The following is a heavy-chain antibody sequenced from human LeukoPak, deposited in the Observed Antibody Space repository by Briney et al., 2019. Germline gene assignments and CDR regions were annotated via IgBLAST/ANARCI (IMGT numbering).Heavy chain of an antibody. CDR3: ARVTVSSSEVIFDY. CDR1: GFTFSSYS. D-gene: IGHD1-20*01. Sequence: GGSLRLSCAASGFTFSSYSMNWVRQAPGKGLEWISYISSSSSAIYYADSLKGRFTISRDNAKNTLYLQMNSLRAEDTAVYYCARVTVSSSEVIFDYWGQGSLVTVSS. V-gene: IGHV3-48*04. J-gene: IGHJ4*02. CDR2: ISSSSSAI.